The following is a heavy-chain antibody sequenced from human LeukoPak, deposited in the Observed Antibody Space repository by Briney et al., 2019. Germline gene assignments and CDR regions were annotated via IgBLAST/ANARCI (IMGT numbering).Heavy chain of an antibody. V-gene: IGHV3-20*04. CDR3: ARAGIAAAGTDY. D-gene: IGHD6-13*01. J-gene: IGHJ4*02. CDR1: GFTFSRYG. Sequence: PGGSLRLSCAASGFTFSRYGMSWVRQAPGKGLEWVSGINWNGGSTGYADSVKGRFTISRDNAKNSLYLQMNSLRAEDTALYYCARAGIAAAGTDYWGQGTLVTVSS. CDR2: INWNGGST.